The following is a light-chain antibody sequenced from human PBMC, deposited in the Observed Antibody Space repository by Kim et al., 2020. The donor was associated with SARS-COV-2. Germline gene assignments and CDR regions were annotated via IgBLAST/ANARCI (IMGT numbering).Light chain of an antibody. CDR3: QHYKTYTYT. CDR2: DVS. V-gene: IGKV1-5*01. Sequence: SASVGARVTITCRANQSISYWLAWYQQKSGKAPNLLIFDVSTLERGVPARFSGSVSATEFTLTISSLQPEDFATYYCQHYKTYTYTFGQGTKLEI. CDR1: QSISYW. J-gene: IGKJ2*01.